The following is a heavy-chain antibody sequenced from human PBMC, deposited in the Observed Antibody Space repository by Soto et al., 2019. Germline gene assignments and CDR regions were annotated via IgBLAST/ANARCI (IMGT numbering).Heavy chain of an antibody. Sequence: SQTLSLTCTISGDSVSSNSAAWNWIRQSPSRGLEWLGRTYYRSKWYNDYAVSVKSRITINPDTSKNQFSLQLNSVTPEDTAVYYCAREVPRWIAVAGNFDYWGQGTLVTVSS. CDR3: AREVPRWIAVAGNFDY. CDR1: GDSVSSNSAA. V-gene: IGHV6-1*01. J-gene: IGHJ4*02. D-gene: IGHD6-19*01. CDR2: TYYRSKWYN.